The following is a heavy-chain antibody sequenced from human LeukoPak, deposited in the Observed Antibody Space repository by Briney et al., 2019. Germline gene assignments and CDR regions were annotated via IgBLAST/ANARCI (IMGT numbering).Heavy chain of an antibody. J-gene: IGHJ6*02. V-gene: IGHV3-73*01. Sequence: GGSLRLSCAASGFTFSGSAMHWVRQASGKGLEWVGRIRSKANSYATAYAASVKGRFTISRDDSKNTAYQQMNSLKTEDTAVYYCTSSSRGGSYDSSGYYRYYGMDVWGQGTTVTVSS. CDR2: IRSKANSYAT. D-gene: IGHD3-22*01. CDR1: GFTFSGSA. CDR3: TSSSRGGSYDSSGYYRYYGMDV.